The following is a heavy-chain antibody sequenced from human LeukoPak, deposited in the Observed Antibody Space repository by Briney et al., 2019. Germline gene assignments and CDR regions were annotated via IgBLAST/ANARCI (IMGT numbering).Heavy chain of an antibody. Sequence: GGSLRLSCAASGFTFSSYSMNWVRQAPGKGLEWVSSISSSSSYIYYADSVKGRFTISRDNAKNSLYLQMNSLRAEDTAVYYCGRDYSSSWTPRLLHYGPPYYMDVWGKGTTVTVSS. D-gene: IGHD6-13*01. CDR2: ISSSSSYI. CDR3: GRDYSSSWTPRLLHYGPPYYMDV. CDR1: GFTFSSYS. J-gene: IGHJ6*03. V-gene: IGHV3-21*01.